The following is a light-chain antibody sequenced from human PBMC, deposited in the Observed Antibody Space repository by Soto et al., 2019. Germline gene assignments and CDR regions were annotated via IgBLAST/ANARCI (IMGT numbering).Light chain of an antibody. CDR3: KIYHSAPPWT. V-gene: IGKV1-27*01. Sequence: DIQMTQSPSSLSASVGDRVTIACRASQDTSNYLAWYQQKPGKSPKLLIYGASTLQSGVPSRFSGSGSGTDFTLTISSLQPEDVATYYCKIYHSAPPWTFGQGTRVELK. CDR1: QDTSNY. CDR2: GAS. J-gene: IGKJ1*01.